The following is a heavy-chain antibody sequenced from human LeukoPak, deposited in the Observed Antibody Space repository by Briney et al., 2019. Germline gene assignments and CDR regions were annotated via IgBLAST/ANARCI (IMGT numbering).Heavy chain of an antibody. J-gene: IGHJ4*02. Sequence: GGSLRLSCAASGFTFSSYGMSWVRQAPGKGLEWVSAISGSGGSTYYADSVKGRFTISRDNAKNSLFLQMNSLRAEDTAVYYCARFALRTPPTDWGQGTLVTVSS. CDR2: ISGSGGST. V-gene: IGHV3-23*01. D-gene: IGHD1-1*01. CDR1: GFTFSSYG. CDR3: ARFALRTPPTD.